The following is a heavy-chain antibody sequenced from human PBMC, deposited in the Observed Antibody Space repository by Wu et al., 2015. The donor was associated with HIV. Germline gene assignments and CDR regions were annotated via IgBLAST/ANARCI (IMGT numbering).Heavy chain of an antibody. V-gene: IGHV1-18*01. CDR3: ARDRDDILTWLLFPXVPTP. D-gene: IGHD3-9*01. CDR1: GYTFTSYG. J-gene: IGHJ5*02. Sequence: QVQLVQSGAEVKKPGASVKVSCKASGYTFTSYGISWVRQAPGQGLEWMGWISAYNGNTNYAQKLQGRVTMTTDTSTSTAYMELRSLRSDDTAVYYCARDRDDILTWLLFPXVPTPWGQGTLVHRLL. CDR2: ISAYNGNT.